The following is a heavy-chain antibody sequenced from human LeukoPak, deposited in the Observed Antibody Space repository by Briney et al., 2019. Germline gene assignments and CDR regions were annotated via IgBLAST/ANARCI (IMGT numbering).Heavy chain of an antibody. Sequence: GASVNVSCKASGYTFTTYDISWVRQAPGQGLEWMGWISVNNGNTNYAQKLQGRVTMTTDTSTSTAYMELRSLRSDDTAVYYCARDPSYSSGWTYYYYYYGMDVWGQGTTVTVSS. V-gene: IGHV1-18*01. CDR1: GYTFTTYD. CDR2: ISVNNGNT. D-gene: IGHD6-19*01. CDR3: ARDPSYSSGWTYYYYYYGMDV. J-gene: IGHJ6*02.